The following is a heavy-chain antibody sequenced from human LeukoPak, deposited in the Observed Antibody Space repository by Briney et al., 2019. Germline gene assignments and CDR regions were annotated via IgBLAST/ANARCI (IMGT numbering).Heavy chain of an antibody. D-gene: IGHD3-10*01. Sequence: PSETLSLTCTVSGGSINSYYWSWIRQPAGKGLEWIGRIYTSGSTNYNPSLKSRVTMSVDTSKNQFSLKLSSVTAADTAVYYCAREGSYYGSGSYYPLDYYYYYMDVWGKGTTVTISS. J-gene: IGHJ6*03. CDR1: GGSINSYY. CDR3: AREGSYYGSGSYYPLDYYYYYMDV. CDR2: IYTSGST. V-gene: IGHV4-4*07.